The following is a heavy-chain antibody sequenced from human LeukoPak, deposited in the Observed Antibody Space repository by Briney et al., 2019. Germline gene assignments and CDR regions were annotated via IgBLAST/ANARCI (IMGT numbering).Heavy chain of an antibody. CDR1: GYTFTSYG. Sequence: ASVKVSCKASGYTFTSYGISWVRQAPGQGLEWMGWISAYNGNTNYAQRLQGRVTMTTDTSTSTAYMELRSLRSDDTAVYYCARRGRGSGRHAFDIWGQGTMVTVSS. J-gene: IGHJ3*02. V-gene: IGHV1-18*01. D-gene: IGHD3-10*01. CDR3: ARRGRGSGRHAFDI. CDR2: ISAYNGNT.